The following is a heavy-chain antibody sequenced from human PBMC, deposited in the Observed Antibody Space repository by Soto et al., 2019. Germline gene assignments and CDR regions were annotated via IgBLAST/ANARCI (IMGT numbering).Heavy chain of an antibody. CDR2: ISGSGGST. V-gene: IGHV3-23*01. J-gene: IGHJ3*02. D-gene: IGHD5-12*01. CDR3: AKHIVATIRGGAFDI. Sequence: PVGSLRLSCAASGFTFSSYAMSWVRQAPGKGLEWVSAISGSGGSTYYADSVKGRFTISRDNSKNTLYLQMNSLRAEDTAVYYCAKHIVATIRGGAFDIWGQGTMVTVSS. CDR1: GFTFSSYA.